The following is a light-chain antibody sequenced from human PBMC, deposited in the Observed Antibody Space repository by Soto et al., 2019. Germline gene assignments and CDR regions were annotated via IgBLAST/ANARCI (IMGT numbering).Light chain of an antibody. CDR2: GAS. V-gene: IGKV3-20*01. CDR3: QQYGRSPLMYT. Sequence: IVLTQSPGTLSLSPGERATLSCRASQSVDSNFLAWYQQKPGQAPRLLIYGASTRAAGVPDRFGGSGSGTDFTLTITRLEPEDFAVYYCQQYGRSPLMYTFGQGTKLGVK. J-gene: IGKJ2*01. CDR1: QSVDSNF.